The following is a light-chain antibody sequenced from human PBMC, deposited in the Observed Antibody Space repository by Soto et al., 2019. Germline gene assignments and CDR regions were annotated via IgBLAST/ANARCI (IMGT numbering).Light chain of an antibody. CDR3: QQSYSTPVT. J-gene: IGKJ4*01. CDR1: QSISTY. CDR2: GAS. Sequence: DIQMTQSPSSLSASVGDRVTITCRASQSISTYLNWYQQKPGKAPKLLIYGASSLESGVPSRFSGSGSGTDFTLTISSLQREDFATYYCQQSYSTPVTFGGGTKVEIK. V-gene: IGKV1-39*01.